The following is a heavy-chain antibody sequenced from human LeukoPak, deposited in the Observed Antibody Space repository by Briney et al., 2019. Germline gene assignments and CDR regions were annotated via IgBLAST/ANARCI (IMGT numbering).Heavy chain of an antibody. J-gene: IGHJ5*02. CDR3: ARAGSNDWFDP. CDR2: LYTSGSI. Sequence: TASETLSLTCTVSGGSISNYYWSWIRQLAGEGLEWIGRLYTSGSINYNPSLKSRVTMSVDTSKNQFFLRLTSVTAADTAVYYCARAGSNDWFDPWGPGTLVTVSS. V-gene: IGHV4-4*07. D-gene: IGHD1-26*01. CDR1: GGSISNYY.